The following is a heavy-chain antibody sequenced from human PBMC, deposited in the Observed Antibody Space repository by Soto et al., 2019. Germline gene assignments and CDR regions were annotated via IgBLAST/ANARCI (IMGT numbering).Heavy chain of an antibody. CDR3: ARDRGYGRGGSCYSVYYFDY. J-gene: IGHJ4*02. CDR2: IYYSGST. Sequence: QVQLQESGPGLVKPSETLSLTCTVSGGSISSYYWSWIRQPPGKGLEWIGYIYYSGSTNYNPSLKSRVTISVDTSKNQFSLKLSSVTAADTAVYYCARDRGYGRGGSCYSVYYFDYWGQGTLVTVSS. CDR1: GGSISSYY. V-gene: IGHV4-59*01. D-gene: IGHD2-15*01.